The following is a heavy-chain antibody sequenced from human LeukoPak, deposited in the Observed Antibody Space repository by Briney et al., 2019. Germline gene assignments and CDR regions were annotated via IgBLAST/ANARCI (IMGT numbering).Heavy chain of an antibody. J-gene: IGHJ5*02. CDR2: INPNSGGT. Sequence: ASVKVSCKASGYTFTGYYMHWVRQAPGQGLEWMGWINPNSGGTNYAQKFQGRVTMTRDTSISTAYMELSSLRSEDTAVYYCATLRYSSSWYLTNWFDPWGQGTLVTVSS. CDR1: GYTFTGYY. V-gene: IGHV1-2*02. D-gene: IGHD6-13*01. CDR3: ATLRYSSSWYLTNWFDP.